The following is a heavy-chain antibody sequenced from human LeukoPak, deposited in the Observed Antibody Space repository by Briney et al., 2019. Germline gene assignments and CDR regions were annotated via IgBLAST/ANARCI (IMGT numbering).Heavy chain of an antibody. CDR1: GFTFDDYG. J-gene: IGHJ4*02. CDR2: INWNGGST. V-gene: IGHV3-20*04. D-gene: IGHD4-17*01. CDR3: ARANYGYYFDY. Sequence: GESLKISCAASGFTFDDYGMSWVRQAPGKGLEWVSGINWNGGSTGYADSVKGRFTISRDNAKNSLYLQMNSLRAEDTALYYCARANYGYYFDYWGQGTLVTVSS.